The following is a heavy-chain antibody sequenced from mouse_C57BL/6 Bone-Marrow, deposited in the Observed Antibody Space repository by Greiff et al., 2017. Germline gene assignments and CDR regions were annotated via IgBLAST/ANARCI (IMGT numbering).Heavy chain of an antibody. D-gene: IGHD3-2*02. J-gene: IGHJ4*01. Sequence: EVKLQQSGPELVKPGASVKISCKASGYTFTDYYMNWVKQSHGKSLEWIGDINPNNGGTSYNQKFKGKATLTVDKYSSTAYMELRSLTSEDSAVYYCARGNSSGRDYAMDYWGQGTSVTVSS. V-gene: IGHV1-26*01. CDR1: GYTFTDYY. CDR2: INPNNGGT. CDR3: ARGNSSGRDYAMDY.